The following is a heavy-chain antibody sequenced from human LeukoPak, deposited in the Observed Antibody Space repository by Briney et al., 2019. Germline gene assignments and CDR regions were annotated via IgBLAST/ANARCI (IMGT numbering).Heavy chain of an antibody. D-gene: IGHD4-23*01. Sequence: SVKVSCKASGGTFSSYAISWARQAPGQGLEWMGGIIPIFGTVNYAQKSQGRVTITADKSTSTAYMELSSLRSEDTAVYYCARAAPGNSGDYWGQGTLVTVSS. CDR3: ARAAPGNSGDY. CDR2: IIPIFGTV. CDR1: GGTFSSYA. J-gene: IGHJ4*02. V-gene: IGHV1-69*06.